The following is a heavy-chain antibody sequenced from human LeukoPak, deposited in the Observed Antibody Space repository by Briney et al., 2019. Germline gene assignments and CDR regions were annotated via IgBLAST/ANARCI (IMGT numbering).Heavy chain of an antibody. CDR1: GGTFSSYA. J-gene: IGHJ3*02. CDR3: AREGYCSSTSCYPQVDAFDI. CDR2: IIPILGTA. D-gene: IGHD2-2*01. Sequence: SVKVSCKASGGTFSSYAISWVRQAPGQGLEWMGGIIPILGTANYAQKFQGRVTITTDESTSTAYMELSSLRSEDTAVYYCAREGYCSSTSCYPQVDAFDIWGQGTMVTASS. V-gene: IGHV1-69*05.